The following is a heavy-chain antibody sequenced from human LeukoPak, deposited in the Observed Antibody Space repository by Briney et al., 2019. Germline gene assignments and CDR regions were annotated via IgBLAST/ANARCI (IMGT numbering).Heavy chain of an antibody. V-gene: IGHV1-58*02. J-gene: IGHJ4*02. CDR2: IVVGSGNT. CDR3: AGTPWFGELTLDY. D-gene: IGHD3-10*01. Sequence: GASVTVSCKASGFTFTSSTIQWVRQPRGQRLAGIGWIVVGSGNTNYAQKFQERVIITRDMSTTTVYMELSSLRSEDTAVYYCAGTPWFGELTLDYWGQGTLVTVSS. CDR1: GFTFTSST.